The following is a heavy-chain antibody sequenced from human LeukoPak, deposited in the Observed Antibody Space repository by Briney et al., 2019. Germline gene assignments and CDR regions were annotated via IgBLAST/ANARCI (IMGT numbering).Heavy chain of an antibody. CDR1: GFTFSNYR. V-gene: IGHV3-7*05. J-gene: IGHJ4*02. CDR2: LNQDGSVK. CDR3: ARDGEIGNSYASFDH. Sequence: GGSLRLSCVASGFTFSNYRMSWVRQTPEKGLEWVANLNQDGSVKYYADSVKGRFIISRDNAKKSVYLQMDIVRVEDTALYYCARDGEIGNSYASFDHWGQGTLVTVSS. D-gene: IGHD3-16*01.